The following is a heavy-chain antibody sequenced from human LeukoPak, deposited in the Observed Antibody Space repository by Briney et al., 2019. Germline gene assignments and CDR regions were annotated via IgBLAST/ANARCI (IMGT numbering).Heavy chain of an antibody. V-gene: IGHV4-59*01. CDR2: IYYSGST. Sequence: PSETLSLTCTVSGGSISSYYWSWIRQPPVKGLEWIGYIYYSGSTNYNPSLKSRVTISVDTSKNQFSLKLSSVTAADTAVYYCAREGAENCSGGSCYPGGFDPWGQGTLVTVSS. CDR1: GGSISSYY. D-gene: IGHD2-15*01. CDR3: AREGAENCSGGSCYPGGFDP. J-gene: IGHJ5*02.